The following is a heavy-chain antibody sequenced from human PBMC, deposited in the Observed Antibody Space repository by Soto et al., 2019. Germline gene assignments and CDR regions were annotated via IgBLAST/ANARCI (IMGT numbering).Heavy chain of an antibody. J-gene: IGHJ4*02. Sequence: QVQLVQSGAEVKKPGASVKVSCKASGYTFSHYVINWVRQAPGQGLEWMGWINVYNGNTNYAQRLQGRVTMTTDTSTSTAYMELRSLTSDDTAVYYCARGSSTVDFDHWGQGTLVTVSS. CDR2: INVYNGNT. D-gene: IGHD6-13*01. CDR3: ARGSSTVDFDH. V-gene: IGHV1-18*01. CDR1: GYTFSHYV.